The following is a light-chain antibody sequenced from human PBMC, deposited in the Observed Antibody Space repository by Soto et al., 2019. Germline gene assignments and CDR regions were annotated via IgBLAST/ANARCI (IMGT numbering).Light chain of an antibody. CDR2: KAA. Sequence: VSQTISSCVAWCQQKXGKAAKLLIYKAAXLGNEVPSRFAGSGSATDFTLTITRLQPDDFATYYCQHYDSCSRTFGEGTKVDI. J-gene: IGKJ1*01. V-gene: IGKV1-5*03. CDR3: QHYDSCSRT. CDR1: QTISSC.